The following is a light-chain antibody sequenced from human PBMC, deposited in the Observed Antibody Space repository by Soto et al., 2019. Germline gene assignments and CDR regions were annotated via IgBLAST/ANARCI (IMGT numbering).Light chain of an antibody. V-gene: IGLV2-14*01. Sequence: QSALTQPASVSGSPGQSITISCTGTNSDVGGYDRVSWYQHHPGKAPKLLIFEVYNRPSGISDRFSGSKSGDTASLTISVLQAEDEADYYCISYIPSTTTHWVFGGGTKVTVL. CDR3: ISYIPSTTTHWV. J-gene: IGLJ3*02. CDR2: EVY. CDR1: NSDVGGYDR.